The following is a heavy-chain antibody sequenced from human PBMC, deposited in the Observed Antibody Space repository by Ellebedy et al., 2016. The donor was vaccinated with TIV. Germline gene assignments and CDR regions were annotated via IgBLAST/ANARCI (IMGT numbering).Heavy chain of an antibody. V-gene: IGHV3-66*01. CDR3: ARNVPHP. J-gene: IGHJ5*02. Sequence: GESLKISCAASGFTFNSYGMHWVRQAPGKGLEWVSLIYSNGDTRYADSVKGRFTISRDNSKNTLHLQMNSLRAEDTAVYYCARNVPHPWGQGTLVTVAS. D-gene: IGHD3-10*02. CDR1: GFTFNSYG. CDR2: IYSNGDT.